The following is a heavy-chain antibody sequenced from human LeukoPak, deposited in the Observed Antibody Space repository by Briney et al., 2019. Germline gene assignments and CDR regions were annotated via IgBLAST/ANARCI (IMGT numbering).Heavy chain of an antibody. CDR1: GGSISSYY. D-gene: IGHD1-14*01. J-gene: IGHJ5*02. CDR3: ARARTGRFGFDP. CDR2: IYYSGST. V-gene: IGHV4-59*01. Sequence: SETLSLTCTVSGGSISSYYWSWIRQPPGKGLEWIGYIYYSGSTNYNPSLKSRVTISVDTSKNQFSLKLSSVTAADTAVYYCARARTGRFGFDPWGQGTLVTVSS.